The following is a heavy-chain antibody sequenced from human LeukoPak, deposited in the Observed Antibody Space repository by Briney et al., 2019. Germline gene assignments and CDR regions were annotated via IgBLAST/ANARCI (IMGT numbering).Heavy chain of an antibody. CDR3: ARDQDIVVVVAALRQREMGGFDP. D-gene: IGHD2-15*01. CDR1: GYTFTNYD. CDR2: MNPKSGNA. J-gene: IGHJ5*02. V-gene: IGHV1-8*01. Sequence: GASVKVSCKASGYTFTNYDINWVRQATVQGPEWMGWMNPKSGNAGYAQKFQGRVTMTRNTSISTAYMELSSLRSDDTAVYYCARDQDIVVVVAALRQREMGGFDPWGQGTLVTVSS.